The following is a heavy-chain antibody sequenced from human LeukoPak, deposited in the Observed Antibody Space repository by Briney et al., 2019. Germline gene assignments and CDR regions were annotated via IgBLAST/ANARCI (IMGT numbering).Heavy chain of an antibody. CDR3: ARWDDLFLIDF. J-gene: IGHJ4*02. V-gene: IGHV3-21*01. CDR1: GFTFSSYR. CDR2: ISTSSSSK. Sequence: PGGSLRLPCAVSGFTFSSYRMSWVRQAPGKGLEWVSSISTSSSSKYYADSVKGRFTISRENAKNSLDLQMNSLRAEDTAVYYCARWDDLFLIDFWGQGTLVTVSS. D-gene: IGHD3-9*01.